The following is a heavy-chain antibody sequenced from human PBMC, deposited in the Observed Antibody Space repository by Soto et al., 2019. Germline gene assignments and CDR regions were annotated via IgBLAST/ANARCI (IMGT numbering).Heavy chain of an antibody. CDR1: GFTFSSYW. J-gene: IGHJ6*02. CDR2: IKEDGSEK. D-gene: IGHD3-16*02. V-gene: IGHV3-7*01. CDR3: ARVGDDYLWGSYRPYYYGMDV. Sequence: TGGSLRLSCAASGFTFSSYWMSWVRQAPGKGLEWVANIKEDGSEKYYVDFVKGRFTISRDNAKNSLYLQINSLRAEDTAVYYCARVGDDYLWGSYRPYYYGMDVWGQGTTVTVSS.